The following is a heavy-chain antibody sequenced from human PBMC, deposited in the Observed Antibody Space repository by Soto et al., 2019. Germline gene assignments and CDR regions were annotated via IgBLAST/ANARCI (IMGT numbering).Heavy chain of an antibody. Sequence: SETLSLTCTVSGGSISSGGYYWSWIRQHPGKGLEWIGYVYYSGSTYYNPSLKSRVTISVDTSKNQFSLKLSSVTAADTAVYYCAGYCSSTSCYTGTDYWGEGTLVTVSS. V-gene: IGHV4-31*03. J-gene: IGHJ4*02. D-gene: IGHD2-2*02. CDR3: AGYCSSTSCYTGTDY. CDR1: GGSISSGGYY. CDR2: VYYSGST.